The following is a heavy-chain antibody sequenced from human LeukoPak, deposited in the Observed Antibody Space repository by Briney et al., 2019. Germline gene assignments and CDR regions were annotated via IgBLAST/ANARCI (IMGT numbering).Heavy chain of an antibody. V-gene: IGHV4-34*01. CDR2: INHSGST. CDR3: ARRRYYGSERNYYYMDV. D-gene: IGHD3-10*01. CDR1: GGSFSGYY. Sequence: TSETLSLTCAVYGGSFSGYYWSWIRQPPGKGLEWIGGINHSGSTNYNPSLKSRVTISVDTSKNQFSLKLSSVTAADTAVYYCARRRYYGSERNYYYMDVWGKGTTVTISS. J-gene: IGHJ6*03.